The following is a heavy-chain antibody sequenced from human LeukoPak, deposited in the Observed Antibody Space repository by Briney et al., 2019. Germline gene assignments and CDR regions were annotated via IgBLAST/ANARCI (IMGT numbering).Heavy chain of an antibody. J-gene: IGHJ4*02. CDR1: GYTFTSYY. V-gene: IGHV1-46*01. Sequence: ASVKVSCKASGYTFTSYYMHWVRQAPEQGLEWMGIINPSGGSTSYAQKFQGRVTMTRDTSTSTVYMELSSLRSEDTAVYYCARGGLSSPADYGGNLKSDYWGQGTLVTVSS. CDR2: INPSGGST. D-gene: IGHD4-23*01. CDR3: ARGGLSSPADYGGNLKSDY.